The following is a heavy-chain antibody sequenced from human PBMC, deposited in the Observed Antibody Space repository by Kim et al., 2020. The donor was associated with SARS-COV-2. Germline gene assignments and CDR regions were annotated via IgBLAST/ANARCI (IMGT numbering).Heavy chain of an antibody. J-gene: IGHJ4*02. CDR2: INYNGGSA. Sequence: GGSLRLSCAASGFTFGDYGMSWVRQAPGKGLEWVSSINYNGGSAGYADSVKGRFTVSRDNTKNSLYLQMNSLRAEDTALYYCARVGGYCGSDRCFYFDHWGQGTLITVSS. CDR3: ARVGGYCGSDRCFYFDH. V-gene: IGHV3-20*04. CDR1: GFTFGDYG. D-gene: IGHD2-15*01.